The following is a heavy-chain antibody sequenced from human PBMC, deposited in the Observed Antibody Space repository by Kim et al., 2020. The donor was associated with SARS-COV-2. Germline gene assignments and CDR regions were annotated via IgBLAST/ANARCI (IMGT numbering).Heavy chain of an antibody. J-gene: IGHJ4*02. CDR2: IGSDSNT. V-gene: IGHV3-23*01. Sequence: GGSLRLSCAASGFIFSRYAMNWVRQAPGKGLEWVSTIGSDSNTFYADSVKGRFTISRDNSKNTLYLQMNSLRADDTAVYYCAKRLATAASPIDYWGQGT. CDR1: GFIFSRYA. CDR3: AKRLATAASPIDY. D-gene: IGHD2-2*01.